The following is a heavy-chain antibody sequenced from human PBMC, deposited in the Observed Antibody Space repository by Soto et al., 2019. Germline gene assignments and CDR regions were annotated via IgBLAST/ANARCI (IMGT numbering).Heavy chain of an antibody. CDR3: ARSARGYYYGMDV. J-gene: IGHJ6*02. CDR1: GYSFTSYW. Sequence: GESLKISCKGSGYSFTSYWIGWVRQMPGKGLEWMGSIYPSDSYTRYSPSFQGQVTISADKSISTAYLQWSSLKASDTAMYYCARSARGYYYGMDVWGQGTTVTVSS. CDR2: IYPSDSYT. V-gene: IGHV5-51*01.